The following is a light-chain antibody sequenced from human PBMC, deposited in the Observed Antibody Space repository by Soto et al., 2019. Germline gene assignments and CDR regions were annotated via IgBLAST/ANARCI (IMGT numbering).Light chain of an antibody. J-gene: IGLJ2*01. CDR3: QSYDSSLSGGV. CDR1: SSNIGAYD. CDR2: GNT. V-gene: IGLV1-40*01. Sequence: QAVVTQPPSVSGAPGQRVTISCTGSSSNIGAYDVHWYQHLPGTAPKVLIYGNTNRPSGVPDRFSGSKSGTSASLAITGLQAADEADFYCQSYDSSLSGGVFGGGTKLTVL.